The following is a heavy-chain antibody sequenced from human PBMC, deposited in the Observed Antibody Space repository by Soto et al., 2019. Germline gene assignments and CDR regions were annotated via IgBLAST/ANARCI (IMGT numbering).Heavy chain of an antibody. CDR3: ARKGVAFDY. Sequence: GGSLRLSCAASGFTFSSYSMNWVRQAPGKGLEWISYISTTSGSIYYADSVKGRFTISRDNAKNSLFLQMNSLRDEDTAVYYCARKGVAFDYWGPGALVTVSS. J-gene: IGHJ4*02. D-gene: IGHD3-3*01. CDR2: ISTTSGSI. CDR1: GFTFSSYS. V-gene: IGHV3-48*02.